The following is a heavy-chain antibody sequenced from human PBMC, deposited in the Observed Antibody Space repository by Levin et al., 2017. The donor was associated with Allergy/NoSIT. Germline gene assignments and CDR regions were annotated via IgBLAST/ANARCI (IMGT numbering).Heavy chain of an antibody. J-gene: IGHJ4*02. CDR2: LSTSGDS. Sequence: SQTLSLTCTVSGVSISSYYWSWIRQPAGKGLEWIGRLSTSGDSAYNPSLRSRVTMSLDTSKNQFFLKLSPVTAADTALYYCARARSSGTAIEFDYWGQGTLVTVSS. CDR1: GVSISSYY. D-gene: IGHD5-18*01. CDR3: ARARSSGTAIEFDY. V-gene: IGHV4-4*07.